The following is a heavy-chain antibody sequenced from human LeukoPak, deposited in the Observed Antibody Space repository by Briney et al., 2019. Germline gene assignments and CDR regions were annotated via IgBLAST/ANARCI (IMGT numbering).Heavy chain of an antibody. V-gene: IGHV1-2*02. CDR3: ASGMTRRGYYFDY. CDR1: GCTFTGYY. J-gene: IGHJ4*02. Sequence: ASVKVSCKASGCTFTGYYMHWVRQAPGQGLEWMGWINPNSGGTNYAQKFQGRVTMTRDTSISTAYMELSRLRSDDTAVYYCASGMTRRGYYFDYWGQGTLVTVSS. CDR2: INPNSGGT. D-gene: IGHD1-1*01.